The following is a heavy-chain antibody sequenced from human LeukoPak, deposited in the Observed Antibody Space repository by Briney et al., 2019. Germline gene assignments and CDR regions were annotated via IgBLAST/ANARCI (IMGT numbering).Heavy chain of an antibody. V-gene: IGHV3-66*01. CDR3: ARDRDYYDSSGSEY. CDR2: IYSGGST. J-gene: IGHJ4*02. CDR1: GFTVSSNY. Sequence: PGGSLRLSCAASGFTVSSNYMSWVRQAPGKGLEWVSVIYSGGSTYYADSVKGRFTISRDNSKNTLYLQMNSLRAEDTAVYYCARDRDYYDSSGSEYWGQGTLVTVSS. D-gene: IGHD3-22*01.